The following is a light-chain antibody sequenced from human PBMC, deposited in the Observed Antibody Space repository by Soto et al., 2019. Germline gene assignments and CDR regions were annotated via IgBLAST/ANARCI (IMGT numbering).Light chain of an antibody. Sequence: DIQLTQSPSSLSAFVGDRVTITCRASQDISNFLAWYQQKPGKVPKLLIYAASTLQSGVPSRFSGSGSGTDFTLTISSLQPEDVATYYCQHYNSYSEAFGQGTKVDI. CDR2: AAS. V-gene: IGKV1-27*01. CDR3: QHYNSYSEA. CDR1: QDISNF. J-gene: IGKJ1*01.